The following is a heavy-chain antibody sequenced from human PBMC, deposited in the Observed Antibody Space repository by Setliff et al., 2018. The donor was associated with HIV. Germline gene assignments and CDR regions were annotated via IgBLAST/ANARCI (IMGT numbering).Heavy chain of an antibody. D-gene: IGHD3-3*01. CDR3: ARSPLWSGYEGEAFDI. V-gene: IGHV4-4*02. J-gene: IGHJ3*02. CDR2: IYYSGTT. Sequence: SETLSLTCAVSGGSISSNWWSWVRQSPGKGLEWIGSIYYSGTTYYNPSLKSRITISVDTSKNQFSLKLSSVTAADTAVYYCARSPLWSGYEGEAFDIWGQGTMVTVSS. CDR1: GGSISSNW.